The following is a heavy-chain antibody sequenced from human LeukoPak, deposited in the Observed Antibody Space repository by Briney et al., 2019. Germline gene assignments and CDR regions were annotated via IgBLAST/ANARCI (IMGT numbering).Heavy chain of an antibody. CDR3: ARSQYYYDSSGYFVFDY. CDR1: GFTFSSYG. D-gene: IGHD3-22*01. CDR2: IWYYGSNK. Sequence: GGSLRLSCAASGFTFSSYGMHWVRQAPGKGLEWVAVIWYYGSNKYYADSVKGRFTISRDNSKNTLYLQMNSLRAEDTAVYYCARSQYYYDSSGYFVFDYWGQGTLVTVSS. V-gene: IGHV3-33*01. J-gene: IGHJ4*02.